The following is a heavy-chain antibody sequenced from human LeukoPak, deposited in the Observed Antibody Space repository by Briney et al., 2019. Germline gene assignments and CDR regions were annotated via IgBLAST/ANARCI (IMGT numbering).Heavy chain of an antibody. CDR1: GFTFTKYW. CDR2: IKQDGSDK. J-gene: IGHJ3*02. Sequence: GGSLRLSCAASGFTFTKYWMTWVRQAPGKGLEWVGNIKQDGSDKNYMDSVKGRFTISRDNTKNSVYLQMSSLRAEDTAVYYCARGAHKWELLDGAFDIWGQGTMVTVSS. CDR3: ARGAHKWELLDGAFDI. D-gene: IGHD1-26*01. V-gene: IGHV3-7*01.